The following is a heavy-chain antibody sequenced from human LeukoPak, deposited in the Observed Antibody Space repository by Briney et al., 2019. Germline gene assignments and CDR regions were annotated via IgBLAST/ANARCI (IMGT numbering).Heavy chain of an antibody. V-gene: IGHV1-2*02. CDR1: GYAFTGYY. Sequence: ASVKVSCKASGYAFTGYYMHWVRQAPEQGLEWMGWINPNSGGTNYAQKFQGRVTMTRDTSISTAYMELSRLRSDDTAVYYCARDGGRSGSHGGIDYWGQGTLVTVSS. CDR2: INPNSGGT. CDR3: ARDGGRSGSHGGIDY. D-gene: IGHD3-10*01. J-gene: IGHJ4*02.